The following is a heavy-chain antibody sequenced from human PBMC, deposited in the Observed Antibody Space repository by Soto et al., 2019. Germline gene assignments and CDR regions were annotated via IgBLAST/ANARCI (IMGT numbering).Heavy chain of an antibody. D-gene: IGHD2-2*02. J-gene: IGHJ4*02. CDR3: VKGGCSSTSCYRDLDY. CDR2: ISSNGGRT. Sequence: EVPLVESGGGLVQPGGSLRLSCSASGFTFSSYAMHWVRQAPGKGLEYVSAISSNGGRTYYADSVKGRFTISRDKSKNMLYLQMSSLRAEDTAVYYCVKGGCSSTSCYRDLDYWGQGTLVTVSS. V-gene: IGHV3-64D*06. CDR1: GFTFSSYA.